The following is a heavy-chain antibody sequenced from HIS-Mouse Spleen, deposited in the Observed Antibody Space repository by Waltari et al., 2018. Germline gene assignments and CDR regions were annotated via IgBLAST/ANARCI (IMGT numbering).Heavy chain of an antibody. D-gene: IGHD6-13*01. J-gene: IGHJ2*01. CDR1: GGSISSSSYY. CDR2: IYYSARP. CDR3: AREIPYSSSWYDWYFDL. V-gene: IGHV4-39*07. Sequence: QLQLQESGPGLVKPSETLSLTCTVSGGSISSSSYYWGWIRQPPGKGLEWIGSIYYSARPYYNPSLKRRVTISVDTSKNQFSLKLGSVTAADTAVYYCAREIPYSSSWYDWYFDLWGRGTLVTVSS.